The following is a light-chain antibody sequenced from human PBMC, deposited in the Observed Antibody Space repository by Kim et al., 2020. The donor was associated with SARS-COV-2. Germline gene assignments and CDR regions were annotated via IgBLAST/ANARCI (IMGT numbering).Light chain of an antibody. V-gene: IGLV2-8*01. Sequence: PGQSVAISCTGTSSDVGFYNYVSWYQHHPGKAPKLMIYEVVKRPSGVPDRFSGSKSGNTASLTVSGLQAEDEADYYCSSYTDNFWVFGGGTKLTVL. J-gene: IGLJ3*02. CDR1: SSDVGFYNY. CDR2: EVV. CDR3: SSYTDNFWV.